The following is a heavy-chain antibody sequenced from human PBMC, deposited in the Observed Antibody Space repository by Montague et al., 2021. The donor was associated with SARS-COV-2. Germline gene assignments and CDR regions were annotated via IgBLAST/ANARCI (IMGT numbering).Heavy chain of an antibody. Sequence: SETLSLTCAVYGGSFSGYYWSWIRQPPGKGLEWIGEINHSGSTNYNPSLKSRVTISVGTSKNQFSLKLSSVTAADTAVYYCARGSWHIVVVTAIRDGYYGMDVWGQGTTVTVS. J-gene: IGHJ6*02. D-gene: IGHD2-21*02. V-gene: IGHV4-34*01. CDR1: GGSFSGYY. CDR3: ARGSWHIVVVTAIRDGYYGMDV. CDR2: INHSGST.